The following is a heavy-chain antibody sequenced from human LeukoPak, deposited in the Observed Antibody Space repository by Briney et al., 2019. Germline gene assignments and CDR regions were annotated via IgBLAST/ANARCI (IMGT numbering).Heavy chain of an antibody. CDR2: IYYSGST. CDR3: ARAPLRFLEWSHFDY. D-gene: IGHD3-3*01. CDR1: GGSINSYY. J-gene: IGHJ4*02. V-gene: IGHV4-59*01. Sequence: SETLGLTRGVCGGSINSYYWRWVRQPSGKGLEWIGYIYYSGSTHYKPSLKSRVTISADTSKNQFSLKLSSVTAADTAVYYCARAPLRFLEWSHFDYWGQGTLVTASS.